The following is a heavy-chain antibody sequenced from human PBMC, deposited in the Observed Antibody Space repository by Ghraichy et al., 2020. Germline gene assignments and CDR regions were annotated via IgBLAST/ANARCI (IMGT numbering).Heavy chain of an antibody. D-gene: IGHD5-24*01. J-gene: IGHJ4*02. V-gene: IGHV4-34*01. CDR3: ARGRRDGFDY. Sequence: SQTLSLTCAVYGGSFSGYYWSWIRQPPGKGLEWIGEINHSGSTNYNPSLKSRVTISVDTSKNQFSLKLSSVTAADTAVYYCARGRRDGFDYWGQGTLVTVSS. CDR1: GGSFSGYY. CDR2: INHSGST.